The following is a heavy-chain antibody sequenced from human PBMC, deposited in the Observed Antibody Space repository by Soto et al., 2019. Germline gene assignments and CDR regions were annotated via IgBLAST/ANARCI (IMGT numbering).Heavy chain of an antibody. Sequence: QITLKESGPTLVKPTQTLTLTCTFSGFSLSSSGVGVGWIRQPPGKALEWLALIYWDDDKRYSPSLKSRLTITKDTSKNQVVPTMTNMDPVDTATYYCAHSKGRGWYQLVDYWGQGTLVTVST. CDR3: AHSKGRGWYQLVDY. CDR2: IYWDDDK. D-gene: IGHD6-19*01. CDR1: GFSLSSSGVG. J-gene: IGHJ4*02. V-gene: IGHV2-5*02.